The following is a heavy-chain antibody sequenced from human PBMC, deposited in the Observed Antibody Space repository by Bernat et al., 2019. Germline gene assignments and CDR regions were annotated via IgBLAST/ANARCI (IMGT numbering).Heavy chain of an antibody. Sequence: QVQLVESGGGVVQPGRSLRLSCAASGFTFSSYGMHWVRQAPGKGLEGVAVIWYDGSNKYYAESVKCRFTISRDNSKNTLYLQMNSLRAEDTAVYYCARGVKYSGYDKEPPIGYWGQGTLVTVSS. CDR3: ARGVKYSGYDKEPPIGY. J-gene: IGHJ4*02. CDR1: GFTFSSYG. CDR2: IWYDGSNK. V-gene: IGHV3-33*01. D-gene: IGHD5-12*01.